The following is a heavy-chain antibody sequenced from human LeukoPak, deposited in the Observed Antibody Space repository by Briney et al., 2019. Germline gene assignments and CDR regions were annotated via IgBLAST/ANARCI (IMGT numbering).Heavy chain of an antibody. CDR1: GYTFTKSY. J-gene: IGHJ3*02. CDR3: ARIRDGYNDAHDI. V-gene: IGHV1-46*01. CDR2: INPGGDNT. D-gene: IGHD5-24*01. Sequence: ASVKVSCKASGYTFTKSYIHWVRQAPGQRLEWMGLINPGGDNTKYAQNFQGRVTMTSDTSARTVYMELSSLRSEDTAIYYCARIRDGYNDAHDIWGQGTVVTVPS.